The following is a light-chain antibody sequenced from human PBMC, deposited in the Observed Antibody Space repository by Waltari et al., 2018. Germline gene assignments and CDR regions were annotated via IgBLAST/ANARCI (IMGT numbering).Light chain of an antibody. Sequence: EIVLTQSPGTASLSPGERVTLSCRASQTVGSSSLAWYQQKPGQAPRLVIYRASRRATGCPDGFSGSGSGTEFSLTISRLEPEDFAVYYCQQHGTLPATFGQGTKVEIK. CDR2: RAS. V-gene: IGKV3-20*01. J-gene: IGKJ1*01. CDR3: QQHGTLPAT. CDR1: QTVGSSS.